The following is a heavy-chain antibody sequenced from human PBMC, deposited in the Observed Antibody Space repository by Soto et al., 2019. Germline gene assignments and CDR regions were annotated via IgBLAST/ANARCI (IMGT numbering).Heavy chain of an antibody. CDR1: GFTFGDHA. Sequence: EMQLLESGGDLVQPGGSLRLSCATSGFTFGDHAMHWVRQAPGEGLEWVSGIRGDLVTTPYADSVKGRFTISRDNSKNTLYLQMNSLRAEDTAIYYCVKEGKMGVEGFDFWGQGTLVTVSS. D-gene: IGHD1-26*01. CDR2: IRGDLVTT. V-gene: IGHV3-23*01. J-gene: IGHJ4*02. CDR3: VKEGKMGVEGFDF.